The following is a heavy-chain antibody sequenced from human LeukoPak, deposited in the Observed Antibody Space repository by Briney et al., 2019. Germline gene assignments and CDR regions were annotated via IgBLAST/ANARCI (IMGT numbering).Heavy chain of an antibody. CDR2: ISSSGSTI. Sequence: GGSLRLSCAASGFTFSSYEMNWVRQAPGKGLEWVSYISSSGSTIYYADSVKGRFTISRDNAKNSLYLQMNSLRDEDTAVYYCARVPYYYDSSGPRGWGQGTLVTVSS. J-gene: IGHJ4*02. D-gene: IGHD3-22*01. V-gene: IGHV3-48*03. CDR1: GFTFSSYE. CDR3: ARVPYYYDSSGPRG.